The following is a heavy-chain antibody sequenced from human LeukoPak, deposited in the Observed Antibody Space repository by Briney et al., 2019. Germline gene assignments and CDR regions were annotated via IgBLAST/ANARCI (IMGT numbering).Heavy chain of an antibody. Sequence: GESLKISCKGVGYSFTSYWIGWVRQATGQGLEWMGWMNPNSGNTGYAQKFQGRVTITRNTSISTAYMELSSLRSEDTAVYYCARMGGIVVNGGYYMDVWGKGTTVTVSS. J-gene: IGHJ6*03. CDR3: ARMGGIVVNGGYYMDV. CDR1: GYSFTSYW. CDR2: MNPNSGNT. V-gene: IGHV1-8*03. D-gene: IGHD1-26*01.